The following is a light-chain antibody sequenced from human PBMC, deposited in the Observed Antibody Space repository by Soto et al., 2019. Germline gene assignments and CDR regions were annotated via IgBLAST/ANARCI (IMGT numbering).Light chain of an antibody. J-gene: IGLJ3*02. Sequence: QAASVSGSPGQSITISCTGTSSDVGGYRFVSWYQHHPGEAPKLIIYEVSNRPSGIPDRFSGSKSGTSATLGITGLQTGDEADYYCGTWDSSLSAGVFGGGTKLTVL. CDR2: EVS. V-gene: IGLV2-14*01. CDR3: GTWDSSLSAGV. CDR1: SSDVGGYRF.